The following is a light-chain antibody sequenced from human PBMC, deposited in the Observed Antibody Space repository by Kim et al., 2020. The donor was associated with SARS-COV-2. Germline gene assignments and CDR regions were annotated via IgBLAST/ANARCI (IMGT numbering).Light chain of an antibody. V-gene: IGKV3-20*01. CDR2: GAS. CDR1: QSVGSNY. Sequence: PGERATRSCRASQSVGSNYLAWYQQKPGQAPRLVMYGASSRATDIPDRFGGSGSGTDFTLTINRLEPEDFAVYYCHQYGDSPDTFGQGTKLEI. J-gene: IGKJ2*01. CDR3: HQYGDSPDT.